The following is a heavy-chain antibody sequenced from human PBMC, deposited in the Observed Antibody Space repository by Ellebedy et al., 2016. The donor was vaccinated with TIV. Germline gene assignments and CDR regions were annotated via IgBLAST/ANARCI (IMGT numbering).Heavy chain of an antibody. CDR3: ARGEDRAKIGY. D-gene: IGHD1-14*01. CDR2: INHGGRT. V-gene: IGHV4-34*01. J-gene: IGHJ4*02. Sequence: SETLSLTXAVSGGSFSSAYLSWLRQSPGKGLEWICDINHGGRTKYNPSLKSRVTISADTSKKHFSLKLTSVTAADTAVYYCARGEDRAKIGYWGQGILVTVSS. CDR1: GGSFSSAY.